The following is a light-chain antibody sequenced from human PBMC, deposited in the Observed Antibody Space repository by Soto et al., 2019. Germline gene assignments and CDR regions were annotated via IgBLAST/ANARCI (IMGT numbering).Light chain of an antibody. CDR1: QDIRGA. J-gene: IGKJ5*01. CDR2: DVS. CDR3: QQFNSYPIT. V-gene: IGKV1-13*02. Sequence: AIPVAQSPSSLSASVGDRVTITCRASQDIRGALAWYQQKPGKAPRLLIFDVSTLETGVPLRFSGGGSGTDFTLTISSLQPEDFGTYYCQQFNSYPITFGHGTRLEIK.